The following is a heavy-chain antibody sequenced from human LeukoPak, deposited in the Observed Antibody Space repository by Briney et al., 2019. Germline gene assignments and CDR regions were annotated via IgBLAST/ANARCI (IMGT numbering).Heavy chain of an antibody. J-gene: IGHJ4*02. D-gene: IGHD6-19*01. CDR3: ARDRGVTEQWLVLLDY. CDR2: ISYDGSNK. CDR1: GFTFSSYA. Sequence: GGSLRLSCAASGFTFSSYAMHWVRQAPGKGLEWVAVISYDGSNKYYADSVKGRFTISRDNSKNTLYLQMNSLRAEDTAVYYCARDRGVTEQWLVLLDYWGQGTLVTVSS. V-gene: IGHV3-30-3*01.